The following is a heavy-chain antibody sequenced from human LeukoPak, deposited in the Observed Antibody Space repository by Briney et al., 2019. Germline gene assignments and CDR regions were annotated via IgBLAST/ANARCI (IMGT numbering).Heavy chain of an antibody. Sequence: GGSLRLSCAASGFTFSSYAMSWVRQAPGKGLERVSAISGSGGSTYYADSVKGRFTISRDNSKNTLYLQMNSLRAEDTAVYYCAKPNSWYCSSTSCVFQHWGQGTLVTVSS. V-gene: IGHV3-23*01. D-gene: IGHD2-2*01. CDR3: AKPNSWYCSSTSCVFQH. CDR1: GFTFSSYA. CDR2: ISGSGGST. J-gene: IGHJ1*01.